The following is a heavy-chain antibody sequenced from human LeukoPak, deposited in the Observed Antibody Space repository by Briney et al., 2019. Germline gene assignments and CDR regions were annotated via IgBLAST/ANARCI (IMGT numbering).Heavy chain of an antibody. CDR2: ISTDGRST. Sequence: GGSLRLYCAASGFTFNNYAMRWVRQAPGKGLEWVSAISTDGRSTHYADSVEGRFSISRDNSESTLYLQMNSLRAEDTAVYYCAKHRVLVVGEHDCWGQGTQVSVSS. J-gene: IGHJ4*02. D-gene: IGHD3-16*02. CDR3: AKHRVLVVGEHDC. CDR1: GFTFNNYA. V-gene: IGHV3-23*01.